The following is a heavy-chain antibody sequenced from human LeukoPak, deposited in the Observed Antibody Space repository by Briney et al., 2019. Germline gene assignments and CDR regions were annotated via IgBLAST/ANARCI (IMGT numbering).Heavy chain of an antibody. CDR3: AKVVAVAGRGGSFDY. D-gene: IGHD6-19*01. J-gene: IGHJ4*02. Sequence: PGRSLRLSCAASGFTFDDYAMHWVRQAPGKGLEWVSGISWNSGSIGYADSVKGRFTISRDNSKNTLYLQMNSLRAEDTAVYYCAKVVAVAGRGGSFDYWGQGTLVTVSS. CDR1: GFTFDDYA. CDR2: ISWNSGSI. V-gene: IGHV3-9*01.